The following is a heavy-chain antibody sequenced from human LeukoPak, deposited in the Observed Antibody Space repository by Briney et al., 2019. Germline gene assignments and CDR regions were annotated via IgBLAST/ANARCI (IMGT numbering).Heavy chain of an antibody. CDR2: IYRSGST. Sequence: NPSETLSLTCTVSDNSISSDYYWGWIRQPPGKGLEWIGNIYRSGSTYYNPSLKSRVTISVDTSKNQFSLKLSSVTAADTAVYYCARGGYCSSTSCRWFDPWGQGTLVTVSS. J-gene: IGHJ5*02. D-gene: IGHD2-2*03. CDR1: DNSISSDYY. V-gene: IGHV4-38-2*02. CDR3: ARGGYCSSTSCRWFDP.